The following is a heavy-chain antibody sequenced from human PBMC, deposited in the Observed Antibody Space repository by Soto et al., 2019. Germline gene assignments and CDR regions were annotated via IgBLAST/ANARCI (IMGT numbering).Heavy chain of an antibody. CDR2: ISHDGSKT. CDR3: ARGLYYYDSRGYWGY. D-gene: IGHD3-22*01. CDR1: GFTFSSYG. Sequence: GGSLRLSCAASGFTFSSYGIHWVRQAPGKGLEWVAVISHDGSKTNYADSVKGRFTISRDNAKNSLYLQMNSLRDEDTAVYYCARGLYYYDSRGYWGYWGQGTLVTVSS. J-gene: IGHJ4*02. V-gene: IGHV3-30*03.